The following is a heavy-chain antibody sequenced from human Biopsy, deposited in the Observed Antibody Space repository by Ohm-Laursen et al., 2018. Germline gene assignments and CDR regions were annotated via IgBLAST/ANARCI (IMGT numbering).Heavy chain of an antibody. CDR3: ARRGSGGRSFDY. Sequence: TLSLTCTVSGDSINSSYWSWIRQAQGKGLEWIGFISNSGNTNYNPSLKSRVTISADTSKNQFSLKLGSVTVADTAVFYCARRGSGGRSFDYWGQGSLVTVSS. V-gene: IGHV4-59*08. J-gene: IGHJ4*02. CDR2: ISNSGNT. CDR1: GDSINSSY. D-gene: IGHD2-15*01.